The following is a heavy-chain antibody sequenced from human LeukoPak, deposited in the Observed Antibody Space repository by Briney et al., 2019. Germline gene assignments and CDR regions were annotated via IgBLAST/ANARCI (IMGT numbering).Heavy chain of an antibody. CDR3: ARTPGGSGNLFDY. J-gene: IGHJ4*02. V-gene: IGHV3-21*04. CDR2: ISSSSSYI. Sequence: GGSLRLSCAASGFTFSSYSMNWVRQAPGKGLEWVSSISSSSSYIYYADSVKGRFTISRDNSKNTVYLQMNSLRAEDTAVYYCARTPGGSGNLFDYWGQGTLVTVSS. D-gene: IGHD3-10*01. CDR1: GFTFSSYS.